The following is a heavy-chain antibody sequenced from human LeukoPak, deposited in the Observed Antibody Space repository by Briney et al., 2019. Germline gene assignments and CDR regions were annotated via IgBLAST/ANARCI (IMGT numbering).Heavy chain of an antibody. CDR1: GGSISSYC. V-gene: IGHV4-59*01. D-gene: IGHD3-22*01. Sequence: PSETLSLTCTVSGGSISSYCWSWIRQPPGKGLEWIGYIYYSGSTNYNPSLKSRVTISVDTSKNQFSLKLSSVTAADTAVYYCARSYYYDSSGYYYDYWGQGTLVTVSS. CDR2: IYYSGST. J-gene: IGHJ4*02. CDR3: ARSYYYDSSGYYYDY.